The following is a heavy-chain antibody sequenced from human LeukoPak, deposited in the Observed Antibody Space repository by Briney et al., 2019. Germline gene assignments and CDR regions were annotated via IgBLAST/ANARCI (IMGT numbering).Heavy chain of an antibody. V-gene: IGHV3-23*01. CDR3: ARGYSSGWSFDY. J-gene: IGHJ4*02. Sequence: GGSLRLSCAASGFTFSSYAMSWVRQAPGEGLEWVSAISGSDGRLFYADSVKGRFTISRDNSKNTLYLQMNSLRAEDTAVYYCARGYSSGWSFDYWGQGTLVTVSS. CDR2: ISGSDGRL. D-gene: IGHD6-19*01. CDR1: GFTFSSYA.